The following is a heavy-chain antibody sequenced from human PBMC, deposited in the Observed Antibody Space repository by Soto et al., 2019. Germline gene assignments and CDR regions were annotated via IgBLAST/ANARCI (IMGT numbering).Heavy chain of an antibody. V-gene: IGHV3-23*01. CDR2: VSAGGVSS. CDR1: GFTFSSFA. Sequence: GGSLRLSCEGSGFTFSSFAMGWVRQAPGKGLEWLSSVSAGGVSSFSADSVRGRFRVSRDNSKNTLFLQMRFLRVEDTAVYYCAKTRQAPVRTHFIDLWGQGTQLTVSS. CDR3: AKTRQAPVRTHFIDL. J-gene: IGHJ4*02. D-gene: IGHD3-10*01.